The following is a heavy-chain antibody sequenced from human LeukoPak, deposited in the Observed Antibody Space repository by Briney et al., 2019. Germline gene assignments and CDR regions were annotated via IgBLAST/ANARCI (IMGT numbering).Heavy chain of an antibody. CDR1: GYSFTSYW. CDR3: ARRTSTSWYIDS. D-gene: IGHD6-13*01. J-gene: IGHJ4*02. V-gene: IGHV5-51*01. Sequence: GESLKISCKGSGYSFTSYWIGWVRQMPGKGLESMGIIFPGDSDTRYSPSFQGQVTISADTSITTAYPQWSSLRASDTAMYYCARRTSTSWYIDSWGQGTLVTVSS. CDR2: IFPGDSDT.